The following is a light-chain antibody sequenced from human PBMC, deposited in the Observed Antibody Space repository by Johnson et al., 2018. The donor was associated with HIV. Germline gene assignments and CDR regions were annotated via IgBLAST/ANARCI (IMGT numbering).Light chain of an antibody. J-gene: IGLJ1*01. V-gene: IGLV1-51*02. CDR2: EDD. Sequence: QSVLTQPPSVSAAPGQKVTISCSGSSSNIGKNHVSWYQQFPGTAPTLLVYEDDKRPSDIPDRFSGSKSCTSATLGITGLQPGDEAASYFGTWASNLSVDFVFGTGTKVTVL. CDR3: GTWASNLSVDFV. CDR1: SSNIGKNH.